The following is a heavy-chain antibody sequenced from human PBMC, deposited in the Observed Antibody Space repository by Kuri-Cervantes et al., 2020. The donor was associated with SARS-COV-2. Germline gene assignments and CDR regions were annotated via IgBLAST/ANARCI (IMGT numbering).Heavy chain of an antibody. CDR2: INPDGSYT. CDR3: AKDMSTGGNDAFDI. Sequence: GESLKISCAASGFTFSGHWIHWVRQAPGKGLAWVSRINPDGSYTNNADSVKGRFTLSRDNAKNSLYLQMNSLRAEDTALYYCAKDMSTGGNDAFDIWGQGTMVTVSS. J-gene: IGHJ3*02. D-gene: IGHD4-23*01. V-gene: IGHV3-74*01. CDR1: GFTFSGHW.